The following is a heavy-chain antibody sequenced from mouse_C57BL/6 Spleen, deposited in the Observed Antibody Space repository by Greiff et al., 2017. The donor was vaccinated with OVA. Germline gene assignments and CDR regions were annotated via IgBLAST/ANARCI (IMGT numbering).Heavy chain of an antibody. J-gene: IGHJ3*01. CDR1: GYTFTDYY. CDR3: ARREYDYDFAY. CDR2: INPNNGGT. D-gene: IGHD2-4*01. V-gene: IGHV1-26*01. Sequence: VQLQQSGPELVKPGASVKISCKASGYTFTDYYMNWVKQSHGKSLEWIGDINPNNGGTSYNQKFKGKATLTVDKSSSTAYMELRSLTSEDSAVYYGARREYDYDFAYWGQGTLVTVSA.